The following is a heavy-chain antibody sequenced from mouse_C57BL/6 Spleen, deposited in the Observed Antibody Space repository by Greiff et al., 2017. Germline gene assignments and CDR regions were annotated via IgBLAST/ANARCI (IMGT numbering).Heavy chain of an antibody. CDR2: INPSNGGT. CDR1: GYTFTSYW. CDR3: ARLEAITTVVARYFDV. V-gene: IGHV1-53*01. Sequence: QVQLQQPGTELVKPGASVKLSCKASGYTFTSYWMHWVKQRPGQGLEWIGNINPSNGGTNYNEKFKSKATLTVDKSSSTAYMQLSSLTSEDSAVYYCARLEAITTVVARYFDVWGTGTTVTGSS. D-gene: IGHD1-1*01. J-gene: IGHJ1*03.